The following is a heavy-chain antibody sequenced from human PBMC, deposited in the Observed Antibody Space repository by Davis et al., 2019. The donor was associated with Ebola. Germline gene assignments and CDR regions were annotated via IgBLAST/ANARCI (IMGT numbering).Heavy chain of an antibody. V-gene: IGHV3-23*01. CDR1: GFIFSNYV. J-gene: IGHJ4*02. CDR3: ARDGSGWHPLYFDY. D-gene: IGHD6-19*01. Sequence: GESLKISCAASGFIFSNYVINWVRQAPGKGLEWVSGISGSGESTYYADSVKGRFTIPRDKYKNTLYLQMNSLRPEDTAIYYCARDGSGWHPLYFDYWGQGTVVTVSS. CDR2: ISGSGEST.